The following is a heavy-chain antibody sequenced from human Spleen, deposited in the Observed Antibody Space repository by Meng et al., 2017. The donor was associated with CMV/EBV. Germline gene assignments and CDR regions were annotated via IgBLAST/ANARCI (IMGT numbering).Heavy chain of an antibody. D-gene: IGHD3-9*01. CDR2: IKTDGSEK. CDR1: GFSFSSYW. V-gene: IGHV3-7*01. Sequence: GKSLKISCAGSGFSFSSYWMSWLRHPPGQGPEWVANIKTDGSEKYYVDSVEGRFTVSRDNTKNLLYLQMNSLRAEDTAVYYCARDPLIFEGWDVWGQGTTVTVSS. J-gene: IGHJ6*02. CDR3: ARDPLIFEGWDV.